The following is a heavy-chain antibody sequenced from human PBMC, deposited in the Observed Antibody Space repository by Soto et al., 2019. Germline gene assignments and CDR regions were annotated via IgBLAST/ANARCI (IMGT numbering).Heavy chain of an antibody. V-gene: IGHV4-34*01. J-gene: IGHJ4*02. Sequence: KQSQTLSLTCAVYGGSFSGYYWSWIRQPPGKGLEWIGEINHSGSTNYNPSLKSRVTISVDTSKNQFSLKLSSVTAADTAVYYCARGGHTVTNAGYFDYWGQGTLVTVSS. CDR3: ARGGHTVTNAGYFDY. CDR2: INHSGST. CDR1: GGSFSGYY. D-gene: IGHD4-4*01.